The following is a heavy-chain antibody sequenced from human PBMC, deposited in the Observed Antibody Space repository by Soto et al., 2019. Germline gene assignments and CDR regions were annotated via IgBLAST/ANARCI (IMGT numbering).Heavy chain of an antibody. CDR2: IYYSGST. CDR3: ARKSGRPNWFDP. J-gene: IGHJ5*02. CDR1: GGSISSGGYY. V-gene: IGHV4-31*03. D-gene: IGHD3-10*01. Sequence: TLSLTCTVSGGSISSGGYYWSWIRQHPGKGLEWIGYIYYSGSTYYNPSLKSRVTISVDTSKNQFSLKLSSVTAADTAMYYCARKSGRPNWFDPWGQGTLVTVSS.